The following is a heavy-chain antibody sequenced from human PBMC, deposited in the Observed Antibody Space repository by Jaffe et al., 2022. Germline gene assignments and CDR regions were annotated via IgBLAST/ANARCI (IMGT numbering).Heavy chain of an antibody. CDR1: GFTFSSYE. J-gene: IGHJ4*02. CDR2: ISSSGSTI. V-gene: IGHV3-48*03. D-gene: IGHD1-26*01. Sequence: EVQLVESGGGLVQPGGSLRLSCAASGFTFSSYEMNWVRQAPGKGLEWVSYISSSGSTIYYADSVKGRFTISRDNAKNSLYLQMNSLRAEDTAVYYCARVEWELSYFDYWGQGTLVTVSS. CDR3: ARVEWELSYFDY.